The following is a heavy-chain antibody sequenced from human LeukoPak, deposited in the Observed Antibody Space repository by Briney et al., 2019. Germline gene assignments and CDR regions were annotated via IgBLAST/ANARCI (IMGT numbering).Heavy chain of an antibody. Sequence: SETLSLTCAVSGYSISSGYYWGWIRQPPGKGLEWIGSIYHSGSTYYNPSLKSRATISVDTSKNQFSLKLSSVTAADTAVYYCVRDHSYGSGSYHFDYWGQGTLVTVSS. CDR3: VRDHSYGSGSYHFDY. J-gene: IGHJ4*02. D-gene: IGHD3-10*01. CDR2: IYHSGST. CDR1: GYSISSGYY. V-gene: IGHV4-38-2*02.